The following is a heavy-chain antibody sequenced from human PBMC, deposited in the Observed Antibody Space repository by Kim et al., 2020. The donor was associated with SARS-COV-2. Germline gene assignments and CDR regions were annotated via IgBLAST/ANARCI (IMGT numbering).Heavy chain of an antibody. Sequence: GGSLRLSCAASGFKLDDYAMHWVRQAPAKGLEWVSTISWNSGSIGYADSVKGRFTISRDNAKNSLYLQMNSLRAEDTALYYCTKGRSSRHNNWFDPWGQGTLVTVSS. CDR3: TKGRSSRHNNWFDP. CDR2: ISWNSGSI. D-gene: IGHD6-19*01. CDR1: GFKLDDYA. V-gene: IGHV3-9*01. J-gene: IGHJ5*02.